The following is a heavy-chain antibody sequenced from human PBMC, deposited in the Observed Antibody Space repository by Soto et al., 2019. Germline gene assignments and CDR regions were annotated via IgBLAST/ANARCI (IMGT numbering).Heavy chain of an antibody. Sequence: PTETLSLTCTVSGDSITSGESYWSWIRQPPGKGLEWIGYIYYSWSTYYNPSLKSRISIPVDTSQNQFSLNMRSVTDADTTVYYCATALETMPVCSESIQTEYGMDVWGKWTTVTVS. J-gene: IGHJ6*04. CDR3: ATALETMPVCSESIQTEYGMDV. CDR1: GDSITSGESY. D-gene: IGHD6-6*01. V-gene: IGHV4-30-4*01. CDR2: IYYSWST.